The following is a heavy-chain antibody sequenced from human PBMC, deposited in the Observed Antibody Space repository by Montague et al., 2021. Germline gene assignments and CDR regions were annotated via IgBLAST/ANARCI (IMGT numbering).Heavy chain of an antibody. D-gene: IGHD1-26*01. J-gene: IGHJ5*02. CDR1: GDSISSKYF. V-gene: IGHV4-4*02. Sequence: SETLSLTCTVTGDSISSKYFWSWVRPPLGKGLEWIGEIYHGTTSYSPSLKGRLTVPMDTSKNQFSLKLSSVTAADTAIYYCAVGSESAWELLHHWGQGILVTVSS. CDR2: IYHGTT. CDR3: AVGSESAWELLHH.